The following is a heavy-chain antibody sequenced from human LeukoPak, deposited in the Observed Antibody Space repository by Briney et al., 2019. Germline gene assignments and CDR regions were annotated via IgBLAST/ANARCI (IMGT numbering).Heavy chain of an antibody. Sequence: SETLSLTWTVSGGSIRSYYCSWIRQPAGKGLEWIGRIYTSGSINYNHSLKSRVTLSVDTSKTQFSLKLTSVTAADTAVYYCARHITVTYDAFDLWGRGTMVTVSS. CDR1: GGSIRSYY. CDR3: ARHITVTYDAFDL. J-gene: IGHJ3*01. CDR2: IYTSGSI. V-gene: IGHV4-4*07. D-gene: IGHD6-19*01.